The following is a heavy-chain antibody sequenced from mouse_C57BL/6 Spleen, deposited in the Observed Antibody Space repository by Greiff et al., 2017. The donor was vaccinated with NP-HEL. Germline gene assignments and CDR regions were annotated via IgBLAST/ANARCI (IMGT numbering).Heavy chain of an antibody. CDR2: IDPSDSET. D-gene: IGHD1-1*01. CDR3: AREKIHYYGSSYVGYFDV. CDR1: GYTFTSYW. Sequence: VQLQQSGAELVRPGSSVKLSCKASGYTFTSYWMHWVKQRPIQGLEWIGNIDPSDSETHYNQKFKDKATLTVDKSSSTAYMQLSSLTSEDSAVYYCAREKIHYYGSSYVGYFDVWGTGTTVTVSS. J-gene: IGHJ1*03. V-gene: IGHV1-52*01.